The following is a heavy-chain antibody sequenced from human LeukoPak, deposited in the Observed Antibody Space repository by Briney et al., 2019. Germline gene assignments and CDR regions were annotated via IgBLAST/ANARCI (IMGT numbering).Heavy chain of an antibody. CDR3: ARSMSESREL. CDR1: GFTFSNYW. J-gene: IGHJ4*01. V-gene: IGHV3-74*01. CDR2: INEDGSRT. Sequence: ARSLRLSCAGDGFTFSNYWVHWVRQAPGRGLVWVSRINEDGSRTDYADFVKGRFTISRDNAKNTLYLQMNSVSAEDTAMYYCARSMSESRELWGQGTLVTVSS. D-gene: IGHD1-26*01.